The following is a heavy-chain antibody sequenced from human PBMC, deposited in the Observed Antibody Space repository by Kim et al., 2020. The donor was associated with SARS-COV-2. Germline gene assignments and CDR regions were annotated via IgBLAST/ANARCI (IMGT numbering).Heavy chain of an antibody. CDR1: GGSISSGGYY. V-gene: IGHV4-31*03. J-gene: IGHJ5*02. Sequence: SQTLSLTCTVSGGSISSGGYYWSWIRQHPGKGLEWIGYIYYSGSTYYNPSLKSRVTISVDTSKNQFSLKLSSVTAADTAVYYCARDQKTVTTDWFDPWGQGTLVTVSS. D-gene: IGHD4-17*01. CDR2: IYYSGST. CDR3: ARDQKTVTTDWFDP.